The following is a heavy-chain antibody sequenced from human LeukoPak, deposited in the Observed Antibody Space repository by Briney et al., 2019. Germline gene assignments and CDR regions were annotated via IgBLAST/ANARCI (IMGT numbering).Heavy chain of an antibody. CDR3: ARDKDYIWGSSPKFDY. Sequence: GASVKVSCKASGYTFTSYGISCVRQAPGQGLEWMGWISAYNGNTNYAQKLQGRVTMTTDTSTSTAYMELRSLRSDDTAVYYCARDKDYIWGSSPKFDYWGQGTLVTVSS. D-gene: IGHD3-16*01. CDR2: ISAYNGNT. V-gene: IGHV1-18*01. J-gene: IGHJ4*02. CDR1: GYTFTSYG.